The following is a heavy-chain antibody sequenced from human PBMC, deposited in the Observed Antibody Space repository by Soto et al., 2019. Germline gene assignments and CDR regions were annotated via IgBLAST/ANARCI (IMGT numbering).Heavy chain of an antibody. CDR1: GFPFASST. CDR2: FSFDGSSK. J-gene: IGHJ6*02. V-gene: IGHV3-30*09. D-gene: IGHD2-2*01. Sequence: QEHLVESGGGVVQPGGSLTLSFTAPGFPFASSTFHCLPRLPAKGRGGGGIFSFDGSSKYYADWLKGRIVISRDNSKDSLYLQMDTLRPDDTAIYYCARDTVTSLTPYQGFYYYGMDVWGQGTTVTVSS. CDR3: ARDTVTSLTPYQGFYYYGMDV.